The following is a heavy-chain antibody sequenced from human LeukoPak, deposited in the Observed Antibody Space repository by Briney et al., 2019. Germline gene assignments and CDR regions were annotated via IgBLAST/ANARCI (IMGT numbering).Heavy chain of an antibody. CDR3: ARHKDWTFDY. CDR1: GFPFSSYG. Sequence: PGRSLRLSCAASGFPFSSYGMHWVRQAPGKGLEWVAIISYGGSNKYYADSVKGRFTISRDISKNTLYLQMNSLRAEDTAVYYCARHKDWTFDYWGQGTLVTVSS. V-gene: IGHV3-30*03. D-gene: IGHD3/OR15-3a*01. CDR2: ISYGGSNK. J-gene: IGHJ4*02.